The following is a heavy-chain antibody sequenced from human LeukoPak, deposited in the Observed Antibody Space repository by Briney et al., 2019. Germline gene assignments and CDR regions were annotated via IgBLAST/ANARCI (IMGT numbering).Heavy chain of an antibody. CDR3: ATFSIAVRGVTYRGLPVVDY. CDR1: GFTFSDYY. J-gene: IGHJ4*02. D-gene: IGHD3-10*01. Sequence: PGGSLRLSCAASGFTFSDYYMSWIRQAPGKGLGWVSYISSSGSTIYYADSVKGRFTISRDNAKNSLYLQMNSLRAEDTAVYYCATFSIAVRGVTYRGLPVVDYWGQGTLVTVSS. CDR2: ISSSGSTI. V-gene: IGHV3-11*01.